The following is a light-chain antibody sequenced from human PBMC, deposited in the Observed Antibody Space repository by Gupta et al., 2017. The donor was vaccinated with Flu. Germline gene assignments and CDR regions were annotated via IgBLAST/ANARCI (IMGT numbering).Light chain of an antibody. Sequence: QLVLTQSPSASASLGASVPLTCSLSSGHSNYPIAWHQQQPEKGPRDLMKVNSDGSHSKGDGIPDRFSGSTSGAERYLSSSRLQSEDDAVYYCQTWGTGIHWVFGGGTTLTVL. J-gene: IGLJ3*02. CDR3: QTWGTGIHWV. V-gene: IGLV4-69*02. CDR1: SGHSNYP. CDR2: VNSDGSH.